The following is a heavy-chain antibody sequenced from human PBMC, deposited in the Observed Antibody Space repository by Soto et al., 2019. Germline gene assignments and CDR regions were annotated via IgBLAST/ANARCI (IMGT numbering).Heavy chain of an antibody. CDR2: ISSSGGYI. J-gene: IGHJ6*02. D-gene: IGHD6-13*01. CDR3: ARYYTSSWSQSSYYYGMDV. CDR1: GLTFSSYR. Sequence: GGSLRLSSAASGLTFSSYRMNWVRQAPGKGLEWVSSISSSGGYIYYGDAVKGRFTISRDNAKNSLHLQMNSLRAEDTAVYYCARYYTSSWSQSSYYYGMDVWGQGTTVTVSS. V-gene: IGHV3-21*06.